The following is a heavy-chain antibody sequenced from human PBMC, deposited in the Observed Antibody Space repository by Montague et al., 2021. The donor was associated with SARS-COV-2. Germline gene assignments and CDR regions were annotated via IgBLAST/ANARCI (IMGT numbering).Heavy chain of an antibody. Sequence: SETLSLTCTVSGGSISSYYWSWIRQPPGKGLEWIGYIYYSGSTNNNPSLKSRVTISVDTSKNQFSLKLSSVTAADTAVYYCARGTAAGTNFDYWGQGTLVTVSS. D-gene: IGHD6-13*01. CDR3: ARGTAAGTNFDY. CDR2: IYYSGST. V-gene: IGHV4-59*01. CDR1: GGSISSYY. J-gene: IGHJ4*02.